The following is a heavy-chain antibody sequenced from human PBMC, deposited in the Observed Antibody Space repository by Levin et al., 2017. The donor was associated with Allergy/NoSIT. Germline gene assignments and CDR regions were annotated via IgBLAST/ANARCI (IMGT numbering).Heavy chain of an antibody. CDR1: GFTFSSYA. CDR3: ANSEYSSSWYSYYFDY. Sequence: GGSLRLSCAASGFTFSSYAMSWVRQAPGKGPEWVSAISGSGGSTHYADSVKGRFTISRDNSKNTPYLQTNSLRAEDTAVYYCANSEYSSSWYSYYFDYWGQGTLVTVSS. D-gene: IGHD6-13*01. J-gene: IGHJ4*02. V-gene: IGHV3-23*01. CDR2: ISGSGGST.